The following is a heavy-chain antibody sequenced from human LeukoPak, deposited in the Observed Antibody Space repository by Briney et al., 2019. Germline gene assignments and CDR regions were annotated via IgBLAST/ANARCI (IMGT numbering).Heavy chain of an antibody. CDR2: IKQDRSEK. J-gene: IGHJ4*02. CDR3: AKDRPVRAVAGLLDY. Sequence: GGSLRLSCAASGFTFSNYWMSWVRQAPGKGLEWVANIKQDRSEKYYVDSVKGRFTISRDNAKNSLYLQMNSLRAEDTAVYYCAKDRPVRAVAGLLDYWGQGTLVTVSS. D-gene: IGHD6-19*01. CDR1: GFTFSNYW. V-gene: IGHV3-7*03.